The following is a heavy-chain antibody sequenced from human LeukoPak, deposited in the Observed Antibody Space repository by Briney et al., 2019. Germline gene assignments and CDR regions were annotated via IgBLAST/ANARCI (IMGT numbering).Heavy chain of an antibody. Sequence: GGSLRLSCAASGFTFSSYDMHWVRRATGKGLEWVSAIGTAGDTYYPGSVKGRFTISRENAKNSLYLQMNSLRAGDTAVYYCARKARSRGYYYYMDVWGKGTTVTVSS. V-gene: IGHV3-13*01. CDR3: ARKARSRGYYYYMDV. D-gene: IGHD1-14*01. CDR1: GFTFSSYD. CDR2: IGTAGDT. J-gene: IGHJ6*03.